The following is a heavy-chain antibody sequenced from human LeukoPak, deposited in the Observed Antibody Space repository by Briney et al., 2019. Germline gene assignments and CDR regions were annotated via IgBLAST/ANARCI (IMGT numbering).Heavy chain of an antibody. J-gene: IGHJ4*02. CDR3: ARGFRGDNFDY. CDR1: GYSISSGYY. CDR2: IYHSGST. V-gene: IGHV4-38-2*02. D-gene: IGHD7-27*01. Sequence: SSETLSLTCTVSGYSISSGYYWGWIRQPPGKGLEWIGSIYHSGSTYYNPSLKSRVTISVDTSKNQFSLKLNSVTAADTAVYFCARGFRGDNFDYWGQGTLVTVSS.